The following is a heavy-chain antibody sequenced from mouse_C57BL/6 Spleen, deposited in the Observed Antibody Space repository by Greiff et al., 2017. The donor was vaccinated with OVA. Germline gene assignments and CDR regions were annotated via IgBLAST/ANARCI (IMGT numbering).Heavy chain of an antibody. J-gene: IGHJ2*01. CDR1: GFTIKDYY. CDR3: TPWRHIYYFDY. Sequence: VQLQQSGAELVRPGASVKLSCTASGFTIKDYYMHWVKQRPEQGLEWIGRIDPEDGDTEYAPKFQGKATMTADTSSNTAYLQLSSLTSEDTAVYYCTPWRHIYYFDYWGHGPTLTVSS. CDR2: IDPEDGDT. V-gene: IGHV14-1*01.